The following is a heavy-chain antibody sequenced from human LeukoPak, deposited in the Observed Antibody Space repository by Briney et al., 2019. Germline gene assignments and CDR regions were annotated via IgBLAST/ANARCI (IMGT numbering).Heavy chain of an antibody. D-gene: IGHD2-15*01. CDR2: ISSSSSYI. Sequence: GGSLRLSCAASGFTFSSYSMNWVRQAPGKGLEWVSSISSSSSYIYYADSVKGRFTISRDNAKNSLYLQMNSLRAEATAGYYCARDGVYCSGGSCFDLVDYWGQGTLVTVSS. CDR3: ARDGVYCSGGSCFDLVDY. J-gene: IGHJ4*02. CDR1: GFTFSSYS. V-gene: IGHV3-21*01.